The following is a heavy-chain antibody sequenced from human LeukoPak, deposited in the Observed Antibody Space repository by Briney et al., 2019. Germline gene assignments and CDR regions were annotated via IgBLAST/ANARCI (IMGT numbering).Heavy chain of an antibody. D-gene: IGHD1-26*01. CDR2: IIPIFGTA. CDR1: GGTFSSYA. V-gene: IGHV1-69*13. J-gene: IGHJ4*02. CDR3: ATDMYGGSYYGALDY. Sequence: SVKVSCKASGGTFSSYAISWVRQAPGQGLEWMGGIIPIFGTANYAQKFQGRVTITADESTSTAYMELSSLRSEDTAVYYCATDMYGGSYYGALDYWGQGTLVTVSS.